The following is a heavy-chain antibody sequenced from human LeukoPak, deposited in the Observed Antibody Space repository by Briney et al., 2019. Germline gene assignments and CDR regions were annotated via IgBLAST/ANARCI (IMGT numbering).Heavy chain of an antibody. V-gene: IGHV3-23*01. Sequence: GSLSLSCPASGFTFSNYAMSWVRQAPGKGLEWVSGIGKSDDGTHYADSVKGRFTISRDNSKNTLYLQMNSLRAEDTAVYYCAKARSEVQAYFHGMDVWGQGTTVIVSS. CDR1: GFTFSNYA. CDR3: AKARSEVQAYFHGMDV. CDR2: IGKSDDGT. D-gene: IGHD1-1*01. J-gene: IGHJ6*02.